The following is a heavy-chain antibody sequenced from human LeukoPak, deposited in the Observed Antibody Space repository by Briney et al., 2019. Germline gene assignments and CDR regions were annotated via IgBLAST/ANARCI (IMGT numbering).Heavy chain of an antibody. CDR1: GGTFSSYA. D-gene: IGHD5-18*01. V-gene: IGHV1-69*13. J-gene: IGHJ6*02. Sequence: ASVKVSCKASGGTFSSYAISWVRQAPGQGLEWMGGIIPIFGTANYAQKFQGRVTITADESTSTAYMELSSLRSEDTAVYYCARVQDTAGGAYYYYYGMDVWGQGTTVTVSS. CDR3: ARVQDTAGGAYYYYYGMDV. CDR2: IIPIFGTA.